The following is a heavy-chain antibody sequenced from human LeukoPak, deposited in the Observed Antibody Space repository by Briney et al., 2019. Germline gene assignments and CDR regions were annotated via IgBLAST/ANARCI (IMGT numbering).Heavy chain of an antibody. CDR3: AKAGPRWAFDI. D-gene: IGHD2-15*01. CDR1: GFTFSSYG. V-gene: IGHV3-30*02. CDR2: IWYGGSNK. Sequence: PGGSLRLSCAASGFTFSSYGMHWVRQAPGKGLEWVAVIWYGGSNKYYADSVKGRFTISRDNSKNTLYLQMNSLRAEDTAVYYCAKAGPRWAFDIWGQGTMVTVSS. J-gene: IGHJ3*02.